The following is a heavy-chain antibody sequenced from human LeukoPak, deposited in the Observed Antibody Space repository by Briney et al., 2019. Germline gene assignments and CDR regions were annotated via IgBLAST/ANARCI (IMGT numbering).Heavy chain of an antibody. CDR2: ISYDGSNK. V-gene: IGHV3-30*18. CDR3: AQPTSGSTGFDY. CDR1: GFTFSSYG. Sequence: GRSLRLSCAASGFTFSSYGMPWVRQAPGKGLEWVAVISYDGSNKYYADSVKGRFTISRDNSKNTLYLQMNSLRAEDTAVYYCAQPTSGSTGFDYWGQGTLVTVSS. J-gene: IGHJ4*02. D-gene: IGHD1-26*01.